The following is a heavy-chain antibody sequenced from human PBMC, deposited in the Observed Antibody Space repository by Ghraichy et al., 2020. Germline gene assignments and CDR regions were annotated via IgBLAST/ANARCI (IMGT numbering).Heavy chain of an antibody. Sequence: GGSLRLSCAASGFTFRAYSVSWVRQAPGKGLEGVSSISSSSRYILYADSVKGRFTISRNNAKNSLYLQMNSLRAEDTAVYYCARDRVDIVVVGGFYYGMDVWGQGTTVTVSS. V-gene: IGHV3-21*01. D-gene: IGHD2-2*01. CDR2: ISSSSRYI. CDR1: GFTFRAYS. CDR3: ARDRVDIVVVGGFYYGMDV. J-gene: IGHJ6*02.